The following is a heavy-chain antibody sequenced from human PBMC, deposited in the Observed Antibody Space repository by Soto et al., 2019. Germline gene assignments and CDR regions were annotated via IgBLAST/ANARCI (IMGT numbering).Heavy chain of an antibody. Sequence: PGGSLRLSGAAAGLTSSNAWMSWVRQAPGKGLEWVGRIKSKTGGGTTDYAAPVKGRFTISRDDSKNTLYLQMNSLKTEDTAVYYCTAGTNYWPGDSYRFDAWGQGA. CDR1: GLTSSNAW. V-gene: IGHV3-15*01. CDR2: IKSKTGGGTT. J-gene: IGHJ5*02. D-gene: IGHD2-2*01. CDR3: TAGTNYWPGDSYRFDA.